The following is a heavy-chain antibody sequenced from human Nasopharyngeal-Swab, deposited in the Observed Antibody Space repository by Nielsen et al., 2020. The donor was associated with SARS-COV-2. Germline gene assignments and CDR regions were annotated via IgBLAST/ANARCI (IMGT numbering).Heavy chain of an antibody. CDR2: VNAANGNT. Sequence: ASVKVSCKASGYAFTSYAIHWVRQAPGQRLEWMGWVNAANGNTKYSQKFQGRVTITSDTSASTAYMELNSLRAEDTAVYYCARDLSMIVVLIGTPSAFDIWGQGTMVTVSS. CDR1: GYAFTSYA. CDR3: ARDLSMIVVLIGTPSAFDI. D-gene: IGHD3-22*01. J-gene: IGHJ3*02. V-gene: IGHV1-3*01.